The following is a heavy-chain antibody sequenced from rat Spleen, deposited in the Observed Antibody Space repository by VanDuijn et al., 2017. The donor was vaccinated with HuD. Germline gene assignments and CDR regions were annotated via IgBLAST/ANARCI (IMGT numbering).Heavy chain of an antibody. CDR1: GFTFSDYN. CDR2: LSYDGHTT. Sequence: EVQLVESGGGLVQPGRSLKLSCAASGFTFSDYNMAWVRQAPKKGLEWVATLSYDGHTTYYRDSVKGRFTISRDIAKSTLYLQMDRLRSEDTATYYCARLGNSGSGNWFGYWGQGTLVTVSS. J-gene: IGHJ3*01. V-gene: IGHV5-7*01. D-gene: IGHD4-3*01. CDR3: ARLGNSGSGNWFGY.